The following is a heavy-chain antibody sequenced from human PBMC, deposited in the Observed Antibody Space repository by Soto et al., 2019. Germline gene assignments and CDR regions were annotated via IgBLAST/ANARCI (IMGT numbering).Heavy chain of an antibody. CDR1: GFTFSSYA. J-gene: IGHJ6*02. V-gene: IGHV3-23*01. CDR2: ISGSGGST. D-gene: IGHD1-1*01. Sequence: EVQLLESGGGLVQPGGSLRLSCAASGFTFSSYAMSWVRQAPGKGLEWVSAISGSGGSTYYADSVKGRFTISRDNSQNTLYLQMSSLRAEDTAVYYCAKGPDWKYGMDVWGQGTTVTVSS. CDR3: AKGPDWKYGMDV.